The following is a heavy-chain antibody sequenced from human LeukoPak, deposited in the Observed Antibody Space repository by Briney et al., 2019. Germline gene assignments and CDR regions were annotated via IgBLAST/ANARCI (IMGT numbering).Heavy chain of an antibody. J-gene: IGHJ3*02. CDR3: ARGYRGFDI. D-gene: IGHD5-18*01. CDR1: GFTFSSYT. Sequence: PGGSLRLSCAASGFTFSSYTMNWVRQAPGKGLEWVSSISSSSNYIYYTDSLKGLFTISRDNAKNSLYLQMNSLRAEDTAVYYCARGYRGFDIWGQGTMVTVSS. V-gene: IGHV3-21*01. CDR2: ISSSSNYI.